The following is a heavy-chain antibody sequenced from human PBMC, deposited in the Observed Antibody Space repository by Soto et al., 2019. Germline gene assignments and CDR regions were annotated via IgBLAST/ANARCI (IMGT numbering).Heavy chain of an antibody. CDR2: INAGNGNT. Sequence: GASVKVSCKASGYTFTNYAMHWVRQAPGQRLEWMGWINAGNGNTRYSQKFQGRVTITRDTSASTAYMELSSLRSEDTAVYYCARDGLGLDDYGDYGRRWFDPWGQGTLVTVSS. D-gene: IGHD4-17*01. CDR1: GYTFTNYA. J-gene: IGHJ5*02. V-gene: IGHV1-3*01. CDR3: ARDGLGLDDYGDYGRRWFDP.